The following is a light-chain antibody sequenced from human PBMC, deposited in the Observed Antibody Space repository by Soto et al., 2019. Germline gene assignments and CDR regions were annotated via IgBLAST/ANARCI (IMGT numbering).Light chain of an antibody. Sequence: ELVLTQSPGTLSLSPGERATLSCRASQSVSNNYLAWYQQKPGQAPSLLIYGASTRATGTPARFSGSGSGTEFTLTISSLQSEDFAVYYCQQYIRWPLTFGGGTKVDIK. CDR3: QQYIRWPLT. CDR2: GAS. J-gene: IGKJ4*01. V-gene: IGKV3-15*01. CDR1: QSVSNN.